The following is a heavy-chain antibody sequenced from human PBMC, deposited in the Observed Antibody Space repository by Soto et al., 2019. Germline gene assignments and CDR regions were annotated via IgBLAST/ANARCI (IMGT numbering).Heavy chain of an antibody. V-gene: IGHV4-31*03. Sequence: LSLTCTVSGGSITSGDYYWSWIRQHPGKGLEWIGYIYYSGSTYYNPSLKSRVTISVDTSKNQFSLKLSSVTAADTAVYYCARDSSSSFDPWGQGTLVTVSS. J-gene: IGHJ5*02. CDR2: IYYSGST. D-gene: IGHD6-13*01. CDR1: GGSITSGDYY. CDR3: ARDSSSSFDP.